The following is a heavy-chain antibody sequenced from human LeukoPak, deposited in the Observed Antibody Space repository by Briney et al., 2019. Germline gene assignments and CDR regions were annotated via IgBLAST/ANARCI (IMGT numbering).Heavy chain of an antibody. CDR2: ISNDGGGT. CDR1: GFIFNNYG. V-gene: IGHV3-23*01. J-gene: IGHJ5*02. CDR3: AKGNSGYFADL. D-gene: IGHD3-22*01. Sequence: GGSLRLSCSASGFIFNNYGLMWVRQAPGKGLEWVSAISNDGGGTTYADFVKGRFTISRDNSKNTLSLQMNSLRPEDTALYYCAKGNSGYFADLWGQGTVVTVSS.